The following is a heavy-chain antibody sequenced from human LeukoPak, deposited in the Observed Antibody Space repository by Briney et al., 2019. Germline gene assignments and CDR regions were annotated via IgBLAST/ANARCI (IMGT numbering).Heavy chain of an antibody. J-gene: IGHJ4*02. Sequence: PGGSLRLSCAASGFTFSSYGMHWVRQAPGKGLEWVAFIRYDGSNKYYAGSVKGRFTISRDNSKNTLYLQMNSLRAEDTAVYYCAKVIRFLEWFQPGYFDYWGQGTLVTVSS. D-gene: IGHD3-3*01. CDR1: GFTFSSYG. V-gene: IGHV3-30*02. CDR2: IRYDGSNK. CDR3: AKVIRFLEWFQPGYFDY.